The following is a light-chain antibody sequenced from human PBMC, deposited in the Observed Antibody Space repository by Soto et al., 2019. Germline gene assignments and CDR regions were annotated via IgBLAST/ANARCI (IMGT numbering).Light chain of an antibody. J-gene: IGKJ1*01. Sequence: IVLTQSPATLALSPGQIPTLSYRASQSINRHLAWYRQKPGQAPRIITYGASSRATGIPDRFSGSGSGTDFTLTISRLEPEDFAVYSCQQYSSSPATLGQGTKVDI. CDR1: QSINRH. CDR3: QQYSSSPAT. V-gene: IGKV3-20*01. CDR2: GAS.